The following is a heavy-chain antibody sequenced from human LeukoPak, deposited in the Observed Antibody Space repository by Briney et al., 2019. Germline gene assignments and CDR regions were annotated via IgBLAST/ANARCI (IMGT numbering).Heavy chain of an antibody. CDR1: GGSFSGYY. CDR2: IYYSGST. CDR3: ARVLGGYFDY. J-gene: IGHJ4*02. Sequence: SETLSLTCAVYGGSFSGYYWSWIRQPPGKGLEWIGYIYYSGSTNYNPSLKSRVTISVDTSKNQFSLKLSSVTAADTAVYCCARVLGGYFDYWGQGTLVTVSS. V-gene: IGHV4-59*01. D-gene: IGHD2-15*01.